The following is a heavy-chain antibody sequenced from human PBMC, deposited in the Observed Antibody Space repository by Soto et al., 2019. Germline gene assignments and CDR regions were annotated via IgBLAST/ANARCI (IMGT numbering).Heavy chain of an antibody. V-gene: IGHV3-23*01. Sequence: EVQLLESGGGLVQPGGSLRLSCAASGFTFSSYAMSWVRQAPGKGLEWVSAISGSGGSTYYADSVKGRFTISRDNSKNTLYLQMNSLRAEDTAVYYCAKDEAGYRSGFPPPAINYFDYWGQGTLVTVSS. J-gene: IGHJ4*02. CDR2: ISGSGGST. CDR1: GFTFSSYA. D-gene: IGHD6-19*01. CDR3: AKDEAGYRSGFPPPAINYFDY.